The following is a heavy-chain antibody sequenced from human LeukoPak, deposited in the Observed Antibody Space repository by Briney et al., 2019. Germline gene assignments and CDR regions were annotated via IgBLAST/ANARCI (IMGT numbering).Heavy chain of an antibody. CDR2: ISLNGGSV. Sequence: PGGSLRLSCVASGFTFDDYAMHWVRQVPGKGPEWVSGISLNGGSVGYADSVKGRFTISRDNAKNTLYLQMKSLRPEDTALYYCAKDRGYYETTSLGFDYWGQGTLVTVSS. J-gene: IGHJ4*02. CDR3: AKDRGYYETTSLGFDY. CDR1: GFTFDDYA. D-gene: IGHD3-3*01. V-gene: IGHV3-9*01.